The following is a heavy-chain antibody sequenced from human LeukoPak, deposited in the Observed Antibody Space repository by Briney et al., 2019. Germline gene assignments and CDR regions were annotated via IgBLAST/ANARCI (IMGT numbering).Heavy chain of an antibody. D-gene: IGHD4-11*01. CDR2: IKSDASEK. Sequence: GGSLRLSCAASGFTFSNYWMAWLRQAPGKGLEWVALIKSDASEKYYVDSVKGRFTISRDNAKNSLYLPMNSLRAEDTAVYYCARNSRYSLDIWGQGTMVTVSS. V-gene: IGHV3-7*02. CDR1: GFTFSNYW. CDR3: ARNSRYSLDI. J-gene: IGHJ3*02.